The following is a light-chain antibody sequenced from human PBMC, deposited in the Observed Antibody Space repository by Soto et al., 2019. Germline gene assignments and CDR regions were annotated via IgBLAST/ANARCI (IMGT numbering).Light chain of an antibody. CDR3: CAYAGITTVV. CDR2: EAN. Sequence: QSALTQPASVSASPGQSITISCTGSSINIGSFNLVSWYQQHPGRAPKLIIYEANKRPSGISSSFSGSKSGNTATLTISGLQAEDEAHYYCCAYAGITTVVFGGGTKVTVL. CDR1: SINIGSFNL. J-gene: IGLJ2*01. V-gene: IGLV2-23*01.